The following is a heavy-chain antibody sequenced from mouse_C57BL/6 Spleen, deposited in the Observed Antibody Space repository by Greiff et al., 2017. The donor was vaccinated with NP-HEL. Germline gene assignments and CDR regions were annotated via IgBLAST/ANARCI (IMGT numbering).Heavy chain of an antibody. J-gene: IGHJ2*01. CDR3: ARHEANWGYFDY. CDR1: GYTFTEYT. CDR2: FYPGSGSI. Sequence: QVHVKQSGAELVKPGASVKLSCKASGYTFTEYTIHWVKQRSGQGLEWIGWFYPGSGSIKYNEKFKDKATLTADKSSSTVYMELSRLTSEDSAVYFCARHEANWGYFDYWGQGTTLTVSS. V-gene: IGHV1-62-2*01. D-gene: IGHD4-1*02.